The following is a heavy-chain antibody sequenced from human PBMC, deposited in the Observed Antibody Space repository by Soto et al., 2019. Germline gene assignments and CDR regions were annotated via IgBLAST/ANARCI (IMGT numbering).Heavy chain of an antibody. J-gene: IGHJ4*02. D-gene: IGHD3-10*02. Sequence: QLQLQESGPGLVKPSETLSLTCTVSGGSISSSNYYWVWIRQSPGKGLEWIGSVYYGGSTYYNPSLKSRVTTFIDTSRSQFSRQQNSLTAADTAVCYCPPHGSDYVFEYWRQVNMVTV. V-gene: IGHV4-39*01. CDR3: PPHGSDYVFEY. CDR2: VYYGGST. CDR1: GGSISSSNYY.